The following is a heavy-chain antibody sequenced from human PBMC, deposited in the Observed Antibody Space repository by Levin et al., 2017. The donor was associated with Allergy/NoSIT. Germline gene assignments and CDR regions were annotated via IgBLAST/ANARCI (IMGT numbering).Heavy chain of an antibody. CDR2: IYSGGST. D-gene: IGHD2-21*02. CDR3: ASLDNCGGDCYIFDY. J-gene: IGHJ4*02. Sequence: SCAASGFTVSSNYMSWVRQAPGKGLEWVSVIYSGGSTYYADSVKGRFTISRDNSKNTLYLQMNSLRAEDTAVYYCASLDNCGGDCYIFDYWGQGTLVTVSS. CDR1: GFTVSSNY. V-gene: IGHV3-53*01.